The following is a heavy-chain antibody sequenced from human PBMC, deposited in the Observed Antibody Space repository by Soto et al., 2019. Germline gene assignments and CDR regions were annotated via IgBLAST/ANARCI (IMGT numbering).Heavy chain of an antibody. CDR3: ARDHYYDSSGYGGDAFDI. J-gene: IGHJ3*02. CDR2: IIPILGIA. V-gene: IGHV1-69*08. D-gene: IGHD3-22*01. CDR1: GGTFSSYT. Sequence: QVQLVQSGAEVKKPGSSVKVSCKASGGTFSSYTISWVRQAPGQGLEWMGRIIPILGIANYAQKFQGRVTITADKSTRTAYMELSSLRSEDTAVYYCARDHYYDSSGYGGDAFDIWGQGTMVTVSS.